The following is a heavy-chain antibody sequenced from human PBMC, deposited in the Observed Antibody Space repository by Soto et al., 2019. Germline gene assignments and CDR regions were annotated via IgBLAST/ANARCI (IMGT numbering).Heavy chain of an antibody. CDR2: INHSGST. Sequence: QVQLQQWGAGLLKPSETLSLTCAVYGGSFSGYYWSWIRQPPGKGLEWIGEINHSGSTNYNPSLKSRVTISVDTSKNQFSLKLSSVTAADTAVYYCARGWVVRGVTVDYWGQGTLVTVSS. CDR3: ARGWVVRGVTVDY. CDR1: GGSFSGYY. V-gene: IGHV4-34*01. J-gene: IGHJ4*02. D-gene: IGHD3-10*01.